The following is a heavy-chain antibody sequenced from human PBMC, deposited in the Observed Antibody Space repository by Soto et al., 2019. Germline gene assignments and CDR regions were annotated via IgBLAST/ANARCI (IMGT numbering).Heavy chain of an antibody. Sequence: GGSLRLSCAASGFTFRSCAMGWVRQAPGKGLEWVSDIIDSGASTYYADSVKGRFTISRDISKSTLYLQMNSLRAEDTALYYCAKGRSYYYYYGVDVWGQGTTVTVSS. J-gene: IGHJ6*02. CDR3: AKGRSYYYYYGVDV. V-gene: IGHV3-23*01. CDR2: IIDSGAST. CDR1: GFTFRSCA.